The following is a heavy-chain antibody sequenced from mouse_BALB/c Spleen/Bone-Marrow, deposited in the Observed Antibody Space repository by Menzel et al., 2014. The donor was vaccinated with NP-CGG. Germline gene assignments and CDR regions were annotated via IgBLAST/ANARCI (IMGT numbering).Heavy chain of an antibody. CDR1: GYTFTSYN. D-gene: IGHD2-2*01. J-gene: IGHJ2*01. CDR3: ARGDGYDSYYFDY. Sequence: QVQLQQSGAELVKPGASVKMSCKASGYTFTSYNMHWVKQTPGQGLEWIGAIYPGNGDTSYSQKFKGKATLTADKSSSTAYMQLSSLTSEDSAVYYCARGDGYDSYYFDYWGQGTTLTVAS. V-gene: IGHV1-12*01. CDR2: IYPGNGDT.